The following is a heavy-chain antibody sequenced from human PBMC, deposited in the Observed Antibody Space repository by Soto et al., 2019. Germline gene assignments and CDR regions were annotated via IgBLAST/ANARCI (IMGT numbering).Heavy chain of an antibody. CDR1: GFTFDDYA. Sequence: EVQLVESGGGLVQPGRSLRLSCAASGFTFDDYAMHWVRQRPGRGLEWVSGITWNSDEIGYPDSVKGRFSISRDNAKKYLYLQMNSLRPDDTALYYCAASRGFDSSGYSGYYYGMDVWDQGTTVTVSS. CDR2: ITWNSDEI. D-gene: IGHD3-22*01. CDR3: AASRGFDSSGYSGYYYGMDV. J-gene: IGHJ6*02. V-gene: IGHV3-9*01.